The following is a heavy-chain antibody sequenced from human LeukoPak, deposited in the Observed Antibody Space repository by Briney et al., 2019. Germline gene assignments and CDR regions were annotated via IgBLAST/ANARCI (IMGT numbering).Heavy chain of an antibody. CDR3: VRDRAATQDWVEFDP. Sequence: GGSLRLSCAVSGFSVSNYYISWVRQAPGKGLEWVSLIRGSGETFYADSAKGGFIISRDDSKNTVYLQMNSLRVEDTAVYFCVRDRAATQDWVEFDPWGQGTLVTVSS. CDR2: IRGSGET. D-gene: IGHD2-15*01. V-gene: IGHV3-66*01. J-gene: IGHJ5*02. CDR1: GFSVSNYY.